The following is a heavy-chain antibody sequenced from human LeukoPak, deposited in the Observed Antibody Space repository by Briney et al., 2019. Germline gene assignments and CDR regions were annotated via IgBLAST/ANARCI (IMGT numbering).Heavy chain of an antibody. J-gene: IGHJ2*01. CDR2: ISGSGGST. D-gene: IGHD6-13*01. CDR3: AKDRDSSSWYFDWYFDL. CDR1: GFTFSSYA. Sequence: GGSLRLSCAASGFTFSSYAMSWVRQAPGKGLEWASAISGSGGSTYYADSVKGRFTISRDNSKNTLYLQMNSLRAEDTAVYYCAKDRDSSSWYFDWYFDLWGRGTLVTVSS. V-gene: IGHV3-23*01.